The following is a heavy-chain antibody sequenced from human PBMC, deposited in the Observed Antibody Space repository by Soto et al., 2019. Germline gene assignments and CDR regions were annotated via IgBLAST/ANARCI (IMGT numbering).Heavy chain of an antibody. D-gene: IGHD2-21*02. CDR1: GFSLSTGGVG. CDR3: THSRCGGDCLQSYSSHYYYGMDV. Sequence: QITLMESGPTLVKPTQTLTLTCTFFGFSLSTGGVGVGWIRQPPGKALEWLALIYWDDDKRYSPSLRSRLTITKDTSKNQVVLTMTNMDPVDTATYYCTHSRCGGDCLQSYSSHYYYGMDVWGQGTTVTVSS. CDR2: IYWDDDK. J-gene: IGHJ6*02. V-gene: IGHV2-5*02.